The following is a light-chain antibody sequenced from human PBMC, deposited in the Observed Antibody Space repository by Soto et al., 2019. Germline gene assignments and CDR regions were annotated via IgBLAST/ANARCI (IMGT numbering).Light chain of an antibody. V-gene: IGKV3-15*01. CDR2: GAS. Sequence: EIVMTQSPSTLSVSPGERATLSCRASQSVSSNLAWYQQKPGQAPRLPIYGASTRATGIPARFSGSGSGTKFTLTISSLQSEDFAVYYCQQYNNWPPITFGQGTRLEIK. CDR3: QQYNNWPPIT. J-gene: IGKJ5*01. CDR1: QSVSSN.